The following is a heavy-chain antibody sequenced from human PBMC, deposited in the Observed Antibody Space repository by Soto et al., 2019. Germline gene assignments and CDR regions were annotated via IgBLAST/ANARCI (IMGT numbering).Heavy chain of an antibody. Sequence: EVQLVESGGGVVRPGGSLRLSCAASGFTFDDYGMSWVRQAPGKGLEWVSGINWNGGSTGYADSVKGRFTISRDNAKNSLYLQMNSLRAEDTALYHCARFEYSGYDMSPTYFYCYYMDVWGKGTTVTVSS. D-gene: IGHD5-12*01. CDR2: INWNGGST. CDR1: GFTFDDYG. V-gene: IGHV3-20*01. CDR3: ARFEYSGYDMSPTYFYCYYMDV. J-gene: IGHJ6*03.